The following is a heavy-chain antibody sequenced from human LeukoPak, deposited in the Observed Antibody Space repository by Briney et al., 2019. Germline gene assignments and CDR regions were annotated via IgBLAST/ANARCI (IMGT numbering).Heavy chain of an antibody. CDR2: INHNGNVN. CDR3: ARGGGLDV. Sequence: GGSLRLSCAASGFTFSNYGMHWVRQTPGKGLEWVASINHNGNVNYYVDSVKGRFTISRDNAKNSLYLQMSNLRAEDTAVYFCARGGGLDVWGQGATVTVSS. CDR1: GFTFSNYG. J-gene: IGHJ6*02. V-gene: IGHV3-7*03. D-gene: IGHD3-16*01.